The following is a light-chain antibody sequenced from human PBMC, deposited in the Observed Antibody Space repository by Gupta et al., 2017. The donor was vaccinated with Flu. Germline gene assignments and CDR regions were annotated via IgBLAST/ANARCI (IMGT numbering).Light chain of an antibody. CDR2: GAS. V-gene: IGKV3-20*01. Sequence: EIVLTQSPGTLSLSPGERATLSCRASQSVSSSYLAWYQQKPGQAPRLLIYGASSRATGIPDRFSGSGCGTDFTLTISRREPEDFAVYYCQQDGSSPPYSFGQGTKVEIK. CDR3: QQDGSSPPYS. CDR1: QSVSSSY. J-gene: IGKJ2*03.